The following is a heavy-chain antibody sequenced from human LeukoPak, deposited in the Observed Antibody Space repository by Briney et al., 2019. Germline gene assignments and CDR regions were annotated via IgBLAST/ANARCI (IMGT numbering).Heavy chain of an antibody. CDR2: MNPNSGNT. J-gene: IGHJ4*02. CDR1: GYTFTSYD. Sequence: GASVKVSCKASGYTFTSYDINWVRQATGQGLEWMGWMNPNSGNTGYAQKFQGRVTMTRNTSISTAYMEPSSLRSEDTAVYYCARARGERVVVAAYWGQGTLVTVSS. CDR3: ARARGERVVVAAY. D-gene: IGHD2-15*01. V-gene: IGHV1-8*01.